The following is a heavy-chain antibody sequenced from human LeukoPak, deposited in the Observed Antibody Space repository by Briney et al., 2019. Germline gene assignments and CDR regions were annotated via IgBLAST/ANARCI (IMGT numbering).Heavy chain of an antibody. CDR3: ASGYDYYDSSGYYRPNDY. V-gene: IGHV3-30*03. CDR2: ISYDGSNK. Sequence: GRSLRLSCAASGFTFSSYGMHWVRQAPGKGLEWVAVISYDGSNKYYADSVKGRFTISRDNSKNTLYLQMNSLRAEDTAVYYCASGYDYYDSSGYYRPNDYWGQGTLVTVSS. J-gene: IGHJ4*02. D-gene: IGHD3-22*01. CDR1: GFTFSSYG.